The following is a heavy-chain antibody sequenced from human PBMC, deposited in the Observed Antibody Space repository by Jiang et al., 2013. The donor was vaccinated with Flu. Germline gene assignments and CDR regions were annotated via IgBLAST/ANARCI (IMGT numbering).Heavy chain of an antibody. J-gene: IGHJ3*02. CDR2: IWYDGNNK. V-gene: IGHV3-33*01. Sequence: VQLVESGGGVVQPGRSLRLSCSASGFTFSTYGMHWVRQAPGKGLEWVAVIWYDGNNKYYADSVKGRFTISRDNSKNTLFLQMNSLRAEDTAMYYCARNFYDSSGYYGDALDIWGQGTMVTVSS. D-gene: IGHD3-22*01. CDR3: ARNFYDSSGYYGDALDI. CDR1: GFTFSTYG.